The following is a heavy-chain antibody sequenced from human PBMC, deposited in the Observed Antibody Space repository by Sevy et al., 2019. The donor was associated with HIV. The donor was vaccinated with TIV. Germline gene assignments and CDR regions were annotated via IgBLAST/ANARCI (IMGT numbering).Heavy chain of an antibody. D-gene: IGHD3-22*01. CDR1: GFTFSYAW. Sequence: GGSLRLSCAASGFTFSYAWMSWVRQAPGKGLEWVGRIKSKTDGETTDYTGTVKGRFTISRYDSKNTLYLQMNSLKTEDTAVYHCTQDHYTSRWLLGSWGQGALVTVSS. CDR2: IKSKTDGETT. CDR3: TQDHYTSRWLLGS. J-gene: IGHJ5*02. V-gene: IGHV3-15*01.